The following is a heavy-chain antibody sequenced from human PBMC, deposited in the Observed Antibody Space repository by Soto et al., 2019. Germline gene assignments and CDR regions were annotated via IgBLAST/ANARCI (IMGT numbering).Heavy chain of an antibody. CDR2: ISYDGSNK. D-gene: IGHD1-26*01. J-gene: IGHJ6*02. Sequence: QVQLVESGGGVVQPGRSLRLSCAASGFTFSSYGMHWVRQAPGKGLEWVAVISYDGSNKYYADSVKGRFTISRDNSKNTQYLQMNNLRAEDTAVYHCAKDQWGSGYYYGMDVWGQGTTVTVSS. CDR3: AKDQWGSGYYYGMDV. V-gene: IGHV3-30*18. CDR1: GFTFSSYG.